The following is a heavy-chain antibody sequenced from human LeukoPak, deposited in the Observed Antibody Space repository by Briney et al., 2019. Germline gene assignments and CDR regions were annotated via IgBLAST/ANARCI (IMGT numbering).Heavy chain of an antibody. CDR1: GFTFSSYG. CDR2: IWYDGSNK. J-gene: IGHJ3*02. D-gene: IGHD3-22*01. Sequence: GGSLRLSCAASGFTFSSYGMHWVRQAQGKGLEWVAVIWYDGSNKYYADSLKGRFTIARGNCKNAQCLKMNNLRAEDTAVYYCARDRRAQSYNYDSNGYYPDAFDIWGQGTMVTVSS. CDR3: ARDRRAQSYNYDSNGYYPDAFDI. V-gene: IGHV3-33*01.